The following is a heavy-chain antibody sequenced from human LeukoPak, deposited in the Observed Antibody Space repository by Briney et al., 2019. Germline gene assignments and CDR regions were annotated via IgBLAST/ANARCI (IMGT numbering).Heavy chain of an antibody. J-gene: IGHJ5*02. Sequence: GASVMVSCKASGYTFTGYYIHWVRQAPGQGLEWMGWINPNSGGTNYAQKFQGRVTMTRDTSISTAYMELSRLRSDDTAVYYCARDNGRLLSSSWYFSWFDPWGQGTLVTVSS. CDR3: ARDNGRLLSSSWYFSWFDP. V-gene: IGHV1-2*02. CDR1: GYTFTGYY. CDR2: INPNSGGT. D-gene: IGHD6-13*01.